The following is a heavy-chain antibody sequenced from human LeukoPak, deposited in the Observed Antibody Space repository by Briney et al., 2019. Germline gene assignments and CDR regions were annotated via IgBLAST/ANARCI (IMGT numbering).Heavy chain of an antibody. J-gene: IGHJ4*02. CDR1: GFTFSSYA. Sequence: GGSLRLSCAASGFTFSSYAMIWVRQAPGKGLEWVSDISGRGSTTNYADSVKGRFTISRDNSKNTLYLQMNSLRAEDTAVYYCARVIAAAGLTFDYWGQGTLVTVSS. D-gene: IGHD6-13*01. CDR3: ARVIAAAGLTFDY. CDR2: ISGRGSTT. V-gene: IGHV3-23*01.